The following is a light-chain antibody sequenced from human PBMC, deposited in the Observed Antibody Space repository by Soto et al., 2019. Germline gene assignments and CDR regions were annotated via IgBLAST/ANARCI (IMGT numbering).Light chain of an antibody. J-gene: IGKJ4*01. Sequence: EIVLTQSPGTLSLSPGERATLSCRASQSISSTYLAWYQQRPGQAPRLLMYGASSRATGIPDRFSGSGSGKDFALNISRLEPEDFAMYYCQQYDTSPLTFGGGTKVAIK. CDR3: QQYDTSPLT. CDR1: QSISSTY. V-gene: IGKV3-20*01. CDR2: GAS.